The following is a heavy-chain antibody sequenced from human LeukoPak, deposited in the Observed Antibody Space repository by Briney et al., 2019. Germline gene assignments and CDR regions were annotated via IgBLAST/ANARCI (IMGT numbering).Heavy chain of an antibody. CDR2: ISGSGGGT. V-gene: IGHV3-23*01. CDR3: AKGTSSIVGAPTGY. Sequence: TGGALRLSCAASGFTLSSYAMSWVREAPGKGLEWVSAISGSGGGTYYADSVKGRFTISRDNSKNTLYLQMNSLRAEDTAVYYCAKGTSSIVGAPTGYWGQGTLVTVSS. D-gene: IGHD1-26*01. CDR1: GFTLSSYA. J-gene: IGHJ4*02.